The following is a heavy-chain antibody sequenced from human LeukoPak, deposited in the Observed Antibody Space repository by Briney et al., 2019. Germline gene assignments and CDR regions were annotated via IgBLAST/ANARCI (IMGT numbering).Heavy chain of an antibody. J-gene: IGHJ6*02. CDR2: MHYSWYI. Sequence: PSETLSLTCSVSGGSIGSYYWNWIRQPPGKGLEWLGCMHYSWYISYNPSLESRVTISADTSKDQFSLKMSSVTAADTALYYCARWQGDSSNWGRTRGYGMDVWGQRITVIVSS. CDR3: ARWQGDSSNWGRTRGYGMDV. V-gene: IGHV4-59*01. D-gene: IGHD6-13*01. CDR1: GGSIGSYY.